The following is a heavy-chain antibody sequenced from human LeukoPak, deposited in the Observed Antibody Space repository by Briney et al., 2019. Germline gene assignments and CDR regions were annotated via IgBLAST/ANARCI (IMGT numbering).Heavy chain of an antibody. CDR3: AKCSGYSSSWYVDYFDY. V-gene: IGHV3-21*04. CDR1: GFTFSSYS. CDR2: ISSSSSYI. J-gene: IGHJ4*02. D-gene: IGHD6-13*01. Sequence: GGSLRLSCAASGFTFSSYSKNWVRQAPGKGLEWVSSISSSSSYIYYADSVKGRFTISRDNSKNTLYLQMNSLRAEDTAVYYCAKCSGYSSSWYVDYFDYWGQGTLVTVSS.